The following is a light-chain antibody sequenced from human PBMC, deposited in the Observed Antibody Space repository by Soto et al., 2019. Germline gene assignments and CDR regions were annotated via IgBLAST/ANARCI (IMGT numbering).Light chain of an antibody. V-gene: IGKV1-39*01. Sequence: DIQMTQTPSSLSASVGDRVTITCRASQSIRSDLNWYQHKPGKAPKLLIYATSTLQSGVPSRFSGSGSGTDFTLTISSLQPGDFATYYCQQSFSTPPYTFGQGTKLEIK. CDR3: QQSFSTPPYT. CDR1: QSIRSD. J-gene: IGKJ2*01. CDR2: ATS.